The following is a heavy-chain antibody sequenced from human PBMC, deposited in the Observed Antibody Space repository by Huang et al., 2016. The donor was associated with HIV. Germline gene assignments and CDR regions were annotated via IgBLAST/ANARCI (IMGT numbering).Heavy chain of an antibody. V-gene: IGHV4-39*01. D-gene: IGHD1-20*01. CDR3: ARPLTGTTALGY. J-gene: IGHJ4*02. CDR1: GSSISSSYY. CDR2: IYYSGNS. Sequence: QLQLQESGPGLVKPSETLSLTCTVSGSSISSSYYWGWIRQPPGKGLEWIGNIYYSGNSSYNPSLKRRVTISVDTSKNHISLKVDSVTAADTAVYYCARPLTGTTALGYWGQGTLVTVSS.